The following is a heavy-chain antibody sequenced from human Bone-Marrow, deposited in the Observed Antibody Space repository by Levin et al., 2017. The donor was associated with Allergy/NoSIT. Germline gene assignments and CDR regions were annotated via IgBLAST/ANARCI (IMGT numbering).Heavy chain of an antibody. D-gene: IGHD1-26*01. CDR1: GFMFSRYW. CDR2: IKQDGSDK. J-gene: IGHJ5*02. V-gene: IGHV3-7*01. CDR3: AKTAVGSNWYDP. Sequence: GESLKISCATSGFMFSRYWMTWVRQAPGKGLEWVANIKQDGSDKYYVDSVKGRFTISRDNAKNSLYLQMNSLRGEDTAVYYCAKTAVGSNWYDPWGQGTLVTVSS.